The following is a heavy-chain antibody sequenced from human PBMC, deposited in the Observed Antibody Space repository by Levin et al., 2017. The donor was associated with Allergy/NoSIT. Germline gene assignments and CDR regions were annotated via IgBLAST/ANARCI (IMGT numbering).Heavy chain of an antibody. D-gene: IGHD4-11*01. J-gene: IGHJ5*02. CDR1: GGSFSGYY. V-gene: IGHV4-34*01. Sequence: SQTLSLTCAVYGGSFSGYYWSWIRQPPGKGLEWIGEINHSGSTNYNPSLKSRVTISVDTSKNQFSLKLSSVTAADTAVYYCARDGLHPFDPWGQGTLVTVSS. CDR3: ARDGLHPFDP. CDR2: INHSGST.